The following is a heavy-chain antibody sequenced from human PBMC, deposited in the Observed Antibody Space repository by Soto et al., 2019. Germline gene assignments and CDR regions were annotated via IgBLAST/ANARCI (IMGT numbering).Heavy chain of an antibody. CDR3: ARAYSSGWYNLGYYGMDV. V-gene: IGHV3-48*02. Sequence: VGSLRLSCAASGFTFSSYSMNWVRQAPGKGLEWVSYISSSSSTIYYADSVKGRFTISRDNAKNSLYLQMNSLRDEDTAVYYCARAYSSGWYNLGYYGMDVWGQGTTVTVSS. D-gene: IGHD6-19*01. CDR2: ISSSSSTI. CDR1: GFTFSSYS. J-gene: IGHJ6*02.